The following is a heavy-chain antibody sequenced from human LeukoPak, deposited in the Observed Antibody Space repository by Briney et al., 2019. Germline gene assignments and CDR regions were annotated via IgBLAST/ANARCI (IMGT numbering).Heavy chain of an antibody. J-gene: IGHJ4*02. CDR3: ARGAAGGSGWYLDY. V-gene: IGHV4-39*01. CDR1: GGSISSYF. Sequence: PSETLSLTCSVSGGSISSYFWSWIRQPPGKGLEWIGTIYYNGRTLYNPSFKSRVTISVDTSKNQFSLKLSSLTAADTAVYYCARGAAGGSGWYLDYWGQGTLVTVSS. D-gene: IGHD6-19*01. CDR2: IYYNGRT.